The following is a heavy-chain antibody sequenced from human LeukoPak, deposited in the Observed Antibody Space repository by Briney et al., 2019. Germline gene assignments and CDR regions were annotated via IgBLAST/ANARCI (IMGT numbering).Heavy chain of an antibody. V-gene: IGHV4-34*01. D-gene: IGHD2-2*02. CDR3: ARGRDYQLLYVFTNGIDY. CDR2: INHSGST. CDR1: GGSFSGYY. J-gene: IGHJ4*02. Sequence: PSETLSLTCAVYGGSFSGYYWSWIRQPPGKGLEWIGEINHSGSTNYNPSLKSRVTISEDTSKNQFSLKLSSVTAADTAVYYCARGRDYQLLYVFTNGIDYWGQGTLVTVSS.